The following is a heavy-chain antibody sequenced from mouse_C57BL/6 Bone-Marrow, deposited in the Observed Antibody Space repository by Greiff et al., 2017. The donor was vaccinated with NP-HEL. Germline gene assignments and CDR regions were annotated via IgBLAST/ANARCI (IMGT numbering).Heavy chain of an antibody. D-gene: IGHD2-2*01. J-gene: IGHJ1*03. CDR2: INPNNGGT. V-gene: IGHV1-18*01. CDR3: ARVGLRVGLWYFDV. Sequence: EVKVVESGPELVKPGASVKIPCKASGYTFTDYNMDWVKQSHGKSLEWIGDINPNNGGTIYNQKFKGKATLTVDKSSSTAYMELRSLTSEDTAVYYCARVGLRVGLWYFDVGGTGTTVTVSA. CDR1: GYTFTDYN.